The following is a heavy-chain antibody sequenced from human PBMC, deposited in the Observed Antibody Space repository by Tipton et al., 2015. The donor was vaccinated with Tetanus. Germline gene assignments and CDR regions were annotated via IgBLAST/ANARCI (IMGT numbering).Heavy chain of an antibody. CDR3: VRDGGSSGWLAY. J-gene: IGHJ4*02. V-gene: IGHV3-23*01. CDR1: GFTFSNYA. D-gene: IGHD6-19*01. Sequence: SLRLSCAASGFTFSNYALSWVRQAPGKGLEWVASISGGGRSTHYAESVQGRFTISRDSAKNTLYLQMNSLRVEDTAVYYCVRDGGSSGWLAYWGQGTLVTVSS. CDR2: ISGGGRST.